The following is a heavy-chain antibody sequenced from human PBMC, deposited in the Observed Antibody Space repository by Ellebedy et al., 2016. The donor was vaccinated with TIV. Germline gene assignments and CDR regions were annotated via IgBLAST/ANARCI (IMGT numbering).Heavy chain of an antibody. V-gene: IGHV3-23*01. CDR3: AKNREYSSSPSLVN. J-gene: IGHJ4*01. CDR2: ISGSGGST. D-gene: IGHD6-6*01. CDR1: GFTFSSYA. Sequence: LSLTCAASGFTFSSYAMNWVRQAPGKGLKWVSGISGSGGSTYYADSVKGRFTISRDNSRNMVYLQMNSLRAEDTALYYCAKNREYSSSPSLVNWGQGTLVTVSS.